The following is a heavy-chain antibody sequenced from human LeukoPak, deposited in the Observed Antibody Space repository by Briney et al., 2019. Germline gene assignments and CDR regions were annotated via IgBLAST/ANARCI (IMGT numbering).Heavy chain of an antibody. CDR3: ARQKYGDFSFDY. V-gene: IGHV4-39*01. CDR1: GGSISSSSYY. CDR2: IYYSGST. D-gene: IGHD4-17*01. Sequence: SETLSLTCTVSGGSISSSSYYWGWIRQPPGKGLEWIGSIYYSGSTYYNPSLKSRVTISVDTSKNQFSLKLSSVTAADTAVYYCARQKYGDFSFDYWGQGTLVTVSS. J-gene: IGHJ4*02.